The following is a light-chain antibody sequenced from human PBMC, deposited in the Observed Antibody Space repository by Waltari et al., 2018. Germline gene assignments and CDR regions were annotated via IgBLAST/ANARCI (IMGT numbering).Light chain of an antibody. CDR2: DAS. J-gene: IGKJ1*01. CDR1: QSVSSY. Sequence: EIVLTQSPATLSLSPGERATLSCRASQSVSSYLAWYQQKPDQAPRLLIYDASNRATGIPARCSGSGSGTDFTLTISSLEPEDFAVYYCQQRSNWPRTFGQGTKVEIK. CDR3: QQRSNWPRT. V-gene: IGKV3-11*01.